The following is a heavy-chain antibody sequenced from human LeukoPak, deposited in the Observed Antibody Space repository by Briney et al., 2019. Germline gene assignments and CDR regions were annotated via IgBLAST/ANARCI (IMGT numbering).Heavy chain of an antibody. CDR2: FDPEEGET. CDR1: GDTLTELS. J-gene: IGHJ1*01. Sequence: ASVKVSCTLSGDTLTELSMHWVRQSPGKGLEWMGGFDPEEGETIYAQRFQGRVTMTEDTVTDTAHMELSSLTSEDTAVYYCATAGIVLDTGAEFLLHLGQGTLVTVSS. V-gene: IGHV1-24*01. D-gene: IGHD2-8*01. CDR3: ATAGIVLDTGAEFLLH.